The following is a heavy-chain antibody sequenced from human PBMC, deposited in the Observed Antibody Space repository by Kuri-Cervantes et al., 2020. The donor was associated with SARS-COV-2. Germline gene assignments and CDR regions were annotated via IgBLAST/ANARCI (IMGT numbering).Heavy chain of an antibody. V-gene: IGHV3-23*01. Sequence: GESLKISCAASGFTFSSSAMSWVRQAPGKGLEWVSDISGSGDNTYYADSVKGRFTISRDNPKNTLYLQMNSLRAEDTAVYYCARYCSSVSCYSLRAILDYWGPGTLVTVSS. D-gene: IGHD2-2*02. CDR1: GFTFSSSA. CDR3: ARYCSSVSCYSLRAILDY. CDR2: ISGSGDNT. J-gene: IGHJ4*02.